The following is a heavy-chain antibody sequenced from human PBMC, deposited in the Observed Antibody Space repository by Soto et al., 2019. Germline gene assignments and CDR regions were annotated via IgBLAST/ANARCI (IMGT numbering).Heavy chain of an antibody. D-gene: IGHD2-21*02. CDR2: IYYSGST. Sequence: NPSETLSLTCTVSGGSINSRSYYWCWIRQSPGKGLEWIGSIYYSGSTYYNPSLKSRVAMSVDTSKNQFSLKLRSVSAADTAVYYCARQRTSVVTQAYFDDWGQGSLVTVSS. J-gene: IGHJ4*02. CDR3: ARQRTSVVTQAYFDD. V-gene: IGHV4-39*01. CDR1: GGSINSRSYY.